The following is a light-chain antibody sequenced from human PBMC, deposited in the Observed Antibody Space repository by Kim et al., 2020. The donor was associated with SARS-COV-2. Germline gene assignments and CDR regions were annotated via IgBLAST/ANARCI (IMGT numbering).Light chain of an antibody. V-gene: IGLV7-46*01. CDR1: TGPVTSRHY. Sequence: GGTVTLTCGSSTGPVTSRHYPYWFQQKPGHAPTTLISDTSNTLSWTPARFSGSLLGGKAALTVSGAQPEDEADYYCLLSYSPTYWVFGGGTQLTVL. J-gene: IGLJ3*02. CDR2: DTS. CDR3: LLSYSPTYWV.